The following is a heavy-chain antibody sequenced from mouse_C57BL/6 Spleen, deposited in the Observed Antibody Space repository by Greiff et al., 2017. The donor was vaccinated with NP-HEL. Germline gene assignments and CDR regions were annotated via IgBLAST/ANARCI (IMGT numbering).Heavy chain of an antibody. Sequence: VQLQQSGAELVRPGSSVKLSCKASGYTFTSYWMHWVKQRPIQGLEWIGNIDPSDSETHYNQKFKDKATLTVDKSSSTAYMQLSSLTSEDSAVYYCARSGYDYEFAYWGQGTLVTVSA. J-gene: IGHJ3*01. CDR2: IDPSDSET. CDR3: ARSGYDYEFAY. CDR1: GYTFTSYW. D-gene: IGHD2-4*01. V-gene: IGHV1-52*01.